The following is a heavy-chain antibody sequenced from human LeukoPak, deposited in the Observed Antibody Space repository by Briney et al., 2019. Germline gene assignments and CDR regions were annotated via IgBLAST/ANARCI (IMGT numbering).Heavy chain of an antibody. CDR3: ARGRPSYHFDY. V-gene: IGHV3-66*01. CDR2: IYSGGST. Sequence: SGGSLRLSCAASGIIVSSNYMSWVRQAPGKGLEWVSVIYSGGSTDYEDSVKGRYTISRDNSKNTLYLEMNILRAEDTAVYYCARGRPSYHFDYWGQGTLVTVSS. J-gene: IGHJ4*02. CDR1: GIIVSSNY.